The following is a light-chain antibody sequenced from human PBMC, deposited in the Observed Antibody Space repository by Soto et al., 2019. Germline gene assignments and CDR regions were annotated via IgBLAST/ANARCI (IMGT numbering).Light chain of an antibody. Sequence: EIVLTQSPATLSLSPGERATLSCRASQSVSTYLAWYQQKRGQAPRLLIYDAFKRATGIPARFSGSGSGTDFTLTISSLEPEEFAVYYCQQRSNWPLLSFGGGTKVEIK. V-gene: IGKV3-11*01. CDR3: QQRSNWPLLS. CDR2: DAF. CDR1: QSVSTY. J-gene: IGKJ4*01.